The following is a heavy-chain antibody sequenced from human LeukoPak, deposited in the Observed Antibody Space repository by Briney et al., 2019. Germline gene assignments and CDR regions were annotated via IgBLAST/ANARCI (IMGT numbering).Heavy chain of an antibody. J-gene: IGHJ4*02. D-gene: IGHD6-13*01. V-gene: IGHV3-23*01. CDR2: ISGSGGST. CDR1: GFTFSSYA. Sequence: GGSLRLSCAASGFTFSSYAMSWVRQAPGKGLEWVSAISGSGGSTYYADSVKGRFTISRDNSKNTLYLQMNSLRAEDTAVYYCARGLARSKQQLDYWGQGTLVTVSS. CDR3: ARGLARSKQQLDY.